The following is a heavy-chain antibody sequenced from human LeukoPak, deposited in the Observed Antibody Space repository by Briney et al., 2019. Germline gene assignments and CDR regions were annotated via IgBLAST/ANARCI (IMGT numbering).Heavy chain of an antibody. Sequence: PGGSLRLSCVASGFIFINYALHWVRQAPGKGLEYISAISSNGRTTYYAESVRGRFTISIDDSKNTLYLQMGSLRAEDMAVYYCARRFGEFLNYMDVWGTGTMVTVSS. V-gene: IGHV3-64*02. CDR3: ARRFGEFLNYMDV. D-gene: IGHD3-10*01. CDR2: ISSNGRTT. J-gene: IGHJ6*03. CDR1: GFIFINYA.